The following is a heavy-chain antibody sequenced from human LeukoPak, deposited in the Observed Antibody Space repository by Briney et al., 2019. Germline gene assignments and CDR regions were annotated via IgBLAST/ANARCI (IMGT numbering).Heavy chain of an antibody. V-gene: IGHV4-59*08. CDR1: GGSISGYY. J-gene: IGHJ6*02. CDR2: IYYSGST. D-gene: IGHD3-10*01. CDR3: AGSQRRGYLVPLYYYYYGMDV. Sequence: PSETLSLTCTVSGGSISGYYWSWIRQPPGKGLEWIGYIYYSGSTNYNPSLKSRVTISVDTSKNQFSLKLSSVTAADTAVYYCAGSQRRGYLVPLYYYYYGMDVWGQGTTVTVSS.